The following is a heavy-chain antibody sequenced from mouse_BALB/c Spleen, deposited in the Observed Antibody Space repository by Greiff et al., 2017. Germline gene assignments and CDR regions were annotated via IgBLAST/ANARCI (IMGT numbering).Heavy chain of an antibody. CDR1: GFTFSDYY. Sequence: EVQGVESGGGLVKPGGSLKLSCAASGFTFSDYYMYWVRQTPEKRLEWVATISDGGSYTYYPDSVKGRFTISRDNAKNNLYLQMSSLKSEDTAMYYCARPSTMITTGYFDVWGAGTTVTVSS. D-gene: IGHD2-4*01. J-gene: IGHJ1*01. CDR3: ARPSTMITTGYFDV. CDR2: ISDGGSYT. V-gene: IGHV5-4*02.